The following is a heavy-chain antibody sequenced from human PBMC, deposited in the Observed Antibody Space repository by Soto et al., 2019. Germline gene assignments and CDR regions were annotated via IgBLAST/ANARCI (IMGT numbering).Heavy chain of an antibody. CDR1: GGSFSGYY. CDR2: INHSGST. D-gene: IGHD6-19*01. CDR3: ARWTSSGFDY. J-gene: IGHJ4*02. Sequence: QVHLQQWGAGLLKPSETLSLTCAVYGGSFSGYYWSWIRQPPGKGLEWIGEINHSGSTNYNPSLKSRVTISVDTSKNQFSLKLSSVTAADTAVYYCARWTSSGFDYWGQGTLVTVSS. V-gene: IGHV4-34*01.